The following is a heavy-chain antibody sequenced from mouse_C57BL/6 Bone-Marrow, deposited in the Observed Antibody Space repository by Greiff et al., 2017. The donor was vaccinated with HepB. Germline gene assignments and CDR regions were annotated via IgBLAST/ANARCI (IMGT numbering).Heavy chain of an antibody. V-gene: IGHV5-17*01. CDR3: ARPDAY. CDR2: ISRGSSTI. J-gene: IGHJ3*01. CDR1: GFTFSDYG. Sequence: EVQVVESGGGLVKPGGSLKLSCAASGFTFSDYGMHWVRQAPEKGLEWVAYISRGSSTIYYADTVKGRFTISRDNAKNTLFLQMTSLRSEDTAMYYCARPDAYWGQGTLVTVSA.